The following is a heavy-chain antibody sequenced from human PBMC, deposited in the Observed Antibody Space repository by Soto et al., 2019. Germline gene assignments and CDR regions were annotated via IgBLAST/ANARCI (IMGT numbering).Heavy chain of an antibody. CDR3: ARPAQVSAIAYYYYGMAV. D-gene: IGHD2-2*01. Sequence: PGESLKISCKGSGYSFTSYWISWVRQMPGKGLEWMGRIDPSDSYTNYSPSFQGHVTISADKSISTAYLQWSSLKASDTAMYYCARPAQVSAIAYYYYGMAVWAQATTITVS. CDR1: GYSFTSYW. J-gene: IGHJ6*02. V-gene: IGHV5-10-1*01. CDR2: IDPSDSYT.